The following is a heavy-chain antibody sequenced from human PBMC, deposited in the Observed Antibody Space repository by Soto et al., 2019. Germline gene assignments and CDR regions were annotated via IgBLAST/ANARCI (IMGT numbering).Heavy chain of an antibody. J-gene: IGHJ4*02. Sequence: SETLSLTCAVYGGSFSGYYWSWIRQPPGKGLEWIGEINHSGSTNYNPSLKSRVTISVDTSKNQFSLKLSSVTAADTAVYYCAGITRSRETSYWGQGTQVTAS. CDR3: AGITRSRETSY. CDR2: INHSGST. CDR1: GGSFSGYY. V-gene: IGHV4-34*01. D-gene: IGHD1-20*01.